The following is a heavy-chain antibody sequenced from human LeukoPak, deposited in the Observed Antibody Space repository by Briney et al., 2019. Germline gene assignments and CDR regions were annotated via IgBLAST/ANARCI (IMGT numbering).Heavy chain of an antibody. V-gene: IGHV1-18*01. CDR2: ISAYNGNT. Sequence: GASVKVSCKASGYTFTSYGISWVRQAPGQGLEWMEWISAYNGNTNYAQKLQGRVTMTTDTSTSTAYMELRSLRSDDTAVYYCARVNTQGLRKVGYFDYWGQGTLVTVSS. CDR1: GYTFTSYG. D-gene: IGHD6-25*01. J-gene: IGHJ4*02. CDR3: ARVNTQGLRKVGYFDY.